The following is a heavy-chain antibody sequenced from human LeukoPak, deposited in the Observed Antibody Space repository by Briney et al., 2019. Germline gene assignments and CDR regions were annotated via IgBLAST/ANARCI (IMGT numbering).Heavy chain of an antibody. J-gene: IGHJ5*02. D-gene: IGHD5-24*01. CDR2: INPSGGSA. V-gene: IGHV1-46*01. CDR3: ARVEINWFDL. Sequence: GASVKVSCKASGYTFSNYYIHWVGQAPGQGLEWMGIINPSGGSAIYAQSFQGRVTTTRDMSTSTVYMGLSSPRSEDTAVYYCARVEINWFDLWGQGTLVTVSS. CDR1: GYTFSNYY.